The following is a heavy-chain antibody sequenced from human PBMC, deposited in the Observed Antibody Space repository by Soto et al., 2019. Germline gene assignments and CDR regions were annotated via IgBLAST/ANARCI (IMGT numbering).Heavy chain of an antibody. CDR3: ARVKNIAAAATDWTYYFDY. J-gene: IGHJ4*02. V-gene: IGHV3-23*01. Sequence: PGGSLRLSCAASGFTFSDYAMSWVRQAPGKGLEWVSAIDGSSATTNYADSVKGRFTISRDNSKNTLYLQMNSLRAEDTAVYYCARVKNIAAAATDWTYYFDYWGQGTLVTVSS. D-gene: IGHD6-13*01. CDR2: IDGSSATT. CDR1: GFTFSDYA.